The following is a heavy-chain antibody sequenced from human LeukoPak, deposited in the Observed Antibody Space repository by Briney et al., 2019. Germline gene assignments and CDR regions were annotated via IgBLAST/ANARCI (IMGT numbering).Heavy chain of an antibody. D-gene: IGHD2-15*01. J-gene: IGHJ6*03. Sequence: ASVKVSCKASGYTFTSYYMHWVRQAPGQGLEWMGIINPSGGSTSYAQKFQGRVTMTRDMSISTAYMELSRLRSDDTAVYYCARDDLDCSGGSCYSAYYYYYYMDVWGKGTTVTVSS. V-gene: IGHV1-46*01. CDR1: GYTFTSYY. CDR2: INPSGGST. CDR3: ARDDLDCSGGSCYSAYYYYYYMDV.